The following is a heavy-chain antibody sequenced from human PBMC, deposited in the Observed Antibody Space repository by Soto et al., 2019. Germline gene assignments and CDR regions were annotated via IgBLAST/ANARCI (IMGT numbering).Heavy chain of an antibody. V-gene: IGHV2-5*02. CDR3: TQVYGSGSWGWYFHS. CDR1: GFSLTTTGVG. Sequence: QITLRESGPSLVKPTETLTLTCTFSGFSLTTTGVGVGWIRQPPGKALEWLAVVFWDGGERYSPSLKSRVTIPNDTSKDQVVLTMTNMDPADTATYYCTQVYGSGSWGWYFHSWGQGTLVTVSS. CDR2: VFWDGGE. J-gene: IGHJ4*02. D-gene: IGHD1-26*01.